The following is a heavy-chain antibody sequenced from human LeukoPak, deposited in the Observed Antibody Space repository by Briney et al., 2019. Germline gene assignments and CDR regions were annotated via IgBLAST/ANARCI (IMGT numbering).Heavy chain of an antibody. CDR2: ISYDGSNK. J-gene: IGHJ6*02. CDR3: ARDPEAARGMDV. Sequence: GGSLRLSCAASGFTFSSYAMHWVRQAPGKGLEWVAVISYDGSNKYYAVSVKGRFTISRDNSKNTLYLQMNSLRAEDTAVYYCARDPEAARGMDVWGQGTTVTVSS. D-gene: IGHD6-25*01. CDR1: GFTFSSYA. V-gene: IGHV3-30*04.